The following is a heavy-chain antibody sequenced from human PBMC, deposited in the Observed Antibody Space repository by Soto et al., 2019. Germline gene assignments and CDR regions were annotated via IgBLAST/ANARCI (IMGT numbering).Heavy chain of an antibody. CDR2: IIPIFGTA. CDR3: ARDGYYYDSSGYRRYYFDY. D-gene: IGHD3-22*01. Sequence: SLKVSCKASGGTFSIYAISWVRQAPGQGLEWMGGIIPIFGTANYAQKFQGRVTITADESTSTAYMELSSLRSEDTAVYYCARDGYYYDSSGYRRYYFDYWGQGTLVTVSS. CDR1: GGTFSIYA. J-gene: IGHJ4*02. V-gene: IGHV1-69*13.